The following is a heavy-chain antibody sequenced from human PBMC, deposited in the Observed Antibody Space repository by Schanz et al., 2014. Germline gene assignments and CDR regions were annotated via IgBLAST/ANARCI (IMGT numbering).Heavy chain of an antibody. J-gene: IGHJ4*02. Sequence: VKLVESGGGLVKPGGSLRLSCAASGFTFSDYYMSWIRQAPGKGLEWVANINQDGSDKSYVDSVKGRFTISRDNAKNSLYLQMNSLRAEDTAVYYCARDKGVYYPFDYWGQGGLVTVSS. D-gene: IGHD3-22*01. V-gene: IGHV3-7*01. CDR1: GFTFSDYY. CDR2: INQDGSDK. CDR3: ARDKGVYYPFDY.